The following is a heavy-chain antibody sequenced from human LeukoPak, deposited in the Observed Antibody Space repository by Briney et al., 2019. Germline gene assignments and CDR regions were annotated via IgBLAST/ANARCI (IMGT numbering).Heavy chain of an antibody. Sequence: GGSLRLSCAASGFTFSSYSMNWVRQAPGKGLEWVSSISSSSSYIYYADSVKGRFTISRDNAENSLYLQMNSLRAEDTAVYYCARNKASVHYYYDNSGYPIDYWGQGTLVTVSS. CDR2: ISSSSSYI. D-gene: IGHD3-22*01. CDR3: ARNKASVHYYYDNSGYPIDY. J-gene: IGHJ4*02. V-gene: IGHV3-21*01. CDR1: GFTFSSYS.